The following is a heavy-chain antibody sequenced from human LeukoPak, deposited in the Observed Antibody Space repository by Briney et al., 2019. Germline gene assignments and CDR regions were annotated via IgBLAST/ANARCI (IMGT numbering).Heavy chain of an antibody. CDR2: LNGGGGRP. V-gene: IGHV3-23*01. CDR1: GFTFSTYS. CDR3: AKDLGYSFGSHYESFDY. Sequence: GGSLRLSCAASGFTFSTYSMSWVRQAPGKGLEWVSTLNGGGGRPYYADSVRGRFAISRDNSQNTLSLQMSSLRAKDTAVYYCAKDLGYSFGSHYESFDYWGQGTLVTVSS. J-gene: IGHJ4*02. D-gene: IGHD5-18*01.